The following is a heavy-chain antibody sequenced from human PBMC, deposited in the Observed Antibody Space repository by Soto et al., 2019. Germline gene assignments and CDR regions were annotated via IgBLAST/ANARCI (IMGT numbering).Heavy chain of an antibody. J-gene: IGHJ4*02. CDR3: ARDRGSGLYRAGSDY. CDR2: IYPGGSEK. V-gene: IGHV3-7*01. Sequence: EVQLVESGGGLVQPGGSLRLSCTASGFTFSSYWMTWVRQAPGKGLEWVAKIYPGGSEKYYVESVKGRFTISRDNTRNSLSLQMNSLRAEDTAVYFCARDRGSGLYRAGSDYWGQGTQVTVSS. CDR1: GFTFSSYW. D-gene: IGHD6-19*01.